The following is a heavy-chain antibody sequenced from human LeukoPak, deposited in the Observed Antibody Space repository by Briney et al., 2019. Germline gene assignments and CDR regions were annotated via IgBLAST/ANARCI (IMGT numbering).Heavy chain of an antibody. CDR1: GFTFSSYA. CDR2: ISYDGSNK. V-gene: IGHV3-30*04. CDR3: ARVRTAVLDY. Sequence: GRSLRLSCAASGFTFSSYAMHWVRQAPGKGLEWVAVISYDGSNKYYADSVKGRFTISRDNSKNTLYLQMNSLRAEDTAVYYLARVRTAVLDYWGQGTLVTVS. J-gene: IGHJ4*02.